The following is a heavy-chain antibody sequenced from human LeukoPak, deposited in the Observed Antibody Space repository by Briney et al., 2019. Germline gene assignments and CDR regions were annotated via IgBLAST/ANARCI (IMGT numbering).Heavy chain of an antibody. Sequence: GGSLRLSCAASGFTFSTYWMHWVRQAPGKGLERVSGINWNGGSTGYADSMKGRFTISRDNAKNSLYLQMNSLRAEDTALYYCARDTKGFDPWGQGTLVTVSS. J-gene: IGHJ5*02. V-gene: IGHV3-20*04. CDR3: ARDTKGFDP. CDR1: GFTFSTYW. D-gene: IGHD3-3*01. CDR2: INWNGGST.